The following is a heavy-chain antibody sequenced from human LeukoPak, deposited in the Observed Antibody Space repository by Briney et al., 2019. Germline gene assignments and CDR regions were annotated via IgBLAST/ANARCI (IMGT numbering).Heavy chain of an antibody. CDR3: ARDCDTNSRYSWFDP. Sequence: GRSLRLSCAASGFTFSSFGIHWVRQAPGKGLEWVAVIWPDGIKTYYGDSVKGRFTISRDTSRDTVYLQMNSLRAEDTAVYYCARDCDTNSRYSWFDPWGQGTLVTVSS. CDR1: GFTFSSFG. J-gene: IGHJ5*02. D-gene: IGHD6-13*01. CDR2: IWPDGIKT. V-gene: IGHV3-33*01.